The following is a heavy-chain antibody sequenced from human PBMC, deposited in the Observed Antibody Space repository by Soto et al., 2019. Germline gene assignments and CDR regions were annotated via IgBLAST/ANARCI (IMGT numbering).Heavy chain of an antibody. CDR3: VLQDWNNNNDSFDL. CDR2: IYWDDDK. J-gene: IGHJ2*01. D-gene: IGHD1-1*01. Sequence: QITVKESGPKLVNPSQTLTLTCAFSGFSLSTSGVGVGWVRQPPGKAPEWLALIYWDDDKRYRPSLKSRLSISKDTSKDQVVFTRPNMDPVDTATYYCVLQDWNNNNDSFDLWGRGTLVTFSS. CDR1: GFSLSTSGVG. V-gene: IGHV2-5*02.